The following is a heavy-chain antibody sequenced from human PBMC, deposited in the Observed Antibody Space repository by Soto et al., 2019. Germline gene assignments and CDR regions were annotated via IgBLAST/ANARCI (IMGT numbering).Heavy chain of an antibody. CDR3: AKEQLAMTVVVADYFDA. Sequence: QVQLVESGGGVVQPGKSLRLSCAASGFTFSTYGIHWVRQAPGKGLEWVALISYDGGSKYYGDSVKGRFIISRDNSHNTLSLQLNSLRADDTAVYFCAKEQLAMTVVVADYFDAWGQGTLVTASS. CDR1: GFTFSTYG. V-gene: IGHV3-30*18. CDR2: ISYDGGSK. J-gene: IGHJ4*02. D-gene: IGHD3-22*01.